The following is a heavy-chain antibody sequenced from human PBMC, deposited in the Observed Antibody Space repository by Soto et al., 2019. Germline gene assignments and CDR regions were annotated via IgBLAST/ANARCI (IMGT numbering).Heavy chain of an antibody. V-gene: IGHV3-23*01. J-gene: IGHJ6*02. D-gene: IGHD2-2*01. CDR3: AKDHQLLYYGMDV. CDR1: GFTFSSYA. Sequence: SLRLSCAASGFTFSSYAMSRVRQAPGKGLEWVSAISGSGGSTYYADSVKGRFTISRDNSKNTLYLQMNSLRAEDTAVYYCAKDHQLLYYGMDVWGQGTTVTGSS. CDR2: ISGSGGST.